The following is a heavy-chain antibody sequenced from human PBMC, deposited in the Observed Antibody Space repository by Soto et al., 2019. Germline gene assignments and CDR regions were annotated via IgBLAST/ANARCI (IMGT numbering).Heavy chain of an antibody. CDR3: ARDDSSGYYHSSMDV. CDR1: GYSFTSYW. Sequence: PGESLKISCKGSGYSFTSYWISWVRQMPGKGLEWMGRIDPSDSYTNYSPSFQGHVTISADKSISTAYLQWSSLKASDAAMYYCARDDSSGYYHSSMDVWGQGTTVTAP. V-gene: IGHV5-10-1*01. CDR2: IDPSDSYT. J-gene: IGHJ6*02. D-gene: IGHD3-22*01.